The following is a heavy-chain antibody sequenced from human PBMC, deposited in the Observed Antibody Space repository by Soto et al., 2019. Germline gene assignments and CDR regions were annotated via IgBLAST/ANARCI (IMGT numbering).Heavy chain of an antibody. CDR3: ARHEGLNWNYEVWPRYYYYGIDV. Sequence: PSETLSLTCAVYGGSFSGYYWSWIRQPPGKGLEWIGEINHSGSTNYNPSLKSRVTISVDTSKNQFSLKLSSVTAADTAVYYCARHEGLNWNYEVWPRYYYYGIDVWGQGTTVTVSS. CDR1: GGSFSGYY. V-gene: IGHV4-34*01. CDR2: INHSGST. D-gene: IGHD1-7*01. J-gene: IGHJ6*02.